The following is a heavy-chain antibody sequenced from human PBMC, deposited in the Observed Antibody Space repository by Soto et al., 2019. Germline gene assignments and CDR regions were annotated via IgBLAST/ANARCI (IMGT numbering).Heavy chain of an antibody. Sequence: GGSLRLSCAASGFTFSSYSMNWVRQAPGKGLKWVSYISSSSSTIYYADSVKGRFTISRNNAKNSLYLQMNSLRAEDTAVYDCAREVWYRGTDYYFDYWGQGTLVTVSS. CDR3: AREVWYRGTDYYFDY. CDR1: GFTFSSYS. CDR2: ISSSSSTI. V-gene: IGHV3-48*01. J-gene: IGHJ4*02. D-gene: IGHD1-1*01.